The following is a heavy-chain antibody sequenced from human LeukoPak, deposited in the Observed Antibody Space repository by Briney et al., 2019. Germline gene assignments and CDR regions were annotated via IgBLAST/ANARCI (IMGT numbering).Heavy chain of an antibody. CDR1: GGSFSGYY. CDR3: AMINSGSYQHDDY. V-gene: IGHV4-34*01. D-gene: IGHD1-26*01. CDR2: INHSGST. J-gene: IGHJ4*02. Sequence: KPSETLSLTCAVYGGSFSGYYWSWIRQPPGKGLEWIGEINHSGSTNYNPSLKSRVTISVDTSKNQFSLKLSSVTAADTAVYYCAMINSGSYQHDDYWGQGTLVTVSS.